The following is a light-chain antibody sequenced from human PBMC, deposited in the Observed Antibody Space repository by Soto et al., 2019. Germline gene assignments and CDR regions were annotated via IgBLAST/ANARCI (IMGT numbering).Light chain of an antibody. CDR2: AAS. V-gene: IGKV1-12*01. CDR3: QQTMTFPLT. J-gene: IGKJ4*01. CDR1: QGISSY. Sequence: DIQMTQSPSSVSASVGDRVTITCRASQGISSYLAWYQQKPGRAPKLLISAASSLQSGVPSRFRGRGSGTDFTLTISSLQPEDFATYYCQQTMTFPLTFGGGTKVEI.